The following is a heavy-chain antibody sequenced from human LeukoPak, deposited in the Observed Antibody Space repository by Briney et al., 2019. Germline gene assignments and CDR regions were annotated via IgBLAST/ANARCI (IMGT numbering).Heavy chain of an antibody. J-gene: IGHJ3*02. Sequence: SQTLSLTCTVSGGSIRSYYWSWIRQPPGKGLEWIGYIYYSGSTNYNPSPKSRVTMSVDTSKNQFSLKLSSVTAADTAVYYCARYQTPIAAAGSRYAFDIWGQGTMVTVSS. CDR2: IYYSGST. CDR3: ARYQTPIAAAGSRYAFDI. V-gene: IGHV4-59*01. D-gene: IGHD6-13*01. CDR1: GGSIRSYY.